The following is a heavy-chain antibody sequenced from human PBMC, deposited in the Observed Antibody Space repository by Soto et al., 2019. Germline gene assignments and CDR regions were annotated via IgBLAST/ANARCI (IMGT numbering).Heavy chain of an antibody. V-gene: IGHV4-39*01. CDR1: GGSISSSSYY. D-gene: IGHD3-16*01. J-gene: IGHJ4*02. Sequence: SETLSLTCTVSGGSISSSSYYWGWIRQPPGKGLEWIGSIYYSGSTYYNPSLKSRVTISVDTSKNQFSLKLSSVTAADTAVYYCARLMITFGGVTDLIDYWGQGTLVTVSS. CDR3: ARLMITFGGVTDLIDY. CDR2: IYYSGST.